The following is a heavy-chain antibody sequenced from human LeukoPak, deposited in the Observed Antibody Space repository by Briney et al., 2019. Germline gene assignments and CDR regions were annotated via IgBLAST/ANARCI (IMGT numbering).Heavy chain of an antibody. CDR2: ISAYNGNT. CDR3: ARASTLKYYYDSSGYSGYFDY. D-gene: IGHD3-22*01. V-gene: IGHV1-18*01. J-gene: IGHJ4*02. CDR1: GGTFSSYA. Sequence: ASVKVSCKASGGTFSSYAISWVRQAPGQGLEWMGWISAYNGNTNYAQKLQGRVTMTTDTSTSTAYMELRSLRSDDTAVYYCARASTLKYYYDSSGYSGYFDYWGQGTLVTVSS.